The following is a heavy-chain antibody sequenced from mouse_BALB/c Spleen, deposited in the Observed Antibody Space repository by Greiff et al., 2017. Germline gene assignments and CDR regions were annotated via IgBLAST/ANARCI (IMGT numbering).Heavy chain of an antibody. J-gene: IGHJ4*01. CDR2: IHPSDSET. CDR3: SRSEGKLFCDALDY. CDR1: GYSFTSYW. Sequence: VQLQQPGAELVRPGASVKLSCKASGYSFTSYWMNWVKQRPGQGLEWIGRIHPSDSETRFNQKFKDKATLTVDKSSSTAYMQLSSLTSEDSAVYYCSRSEGKLFCDALDYWGQGTSVTVSS. V-gene: IGHV1-74*01.